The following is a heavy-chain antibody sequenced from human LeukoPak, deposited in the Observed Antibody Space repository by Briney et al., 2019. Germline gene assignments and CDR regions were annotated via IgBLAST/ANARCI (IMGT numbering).Heavy chain of an antibody. CDR1: GGSIGSGGYY. J-gene: IGHJ5*02. Sequence: SPSETLSLTCIVSGGSIGSGGYYWSWIRQHPGKGLEWMGYIYYSGSTHYNPSLKSRVTISVGTSKNQFSLKLSSVTAADTAVYYCARGQIQLWLQEYNWFDPWGQGTLVTVSS. V-gene: IGHV4-31*03. CDR2: IYYSGST. D-gene: IGHD5-18*01. CDR3: ARGQIQLWLQEYNWFDP.